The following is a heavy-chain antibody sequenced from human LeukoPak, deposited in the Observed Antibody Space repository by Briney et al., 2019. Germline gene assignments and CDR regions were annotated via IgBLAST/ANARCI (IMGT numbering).Heavy chain of an antibody. J-gene: IGHJ4*01. Sequence: PGGSLRLSCSASGFTFGSYWMNWVRQAPGKGPEWVANIKQDGSEINYVDSVKGRFIISRDNAKNSLYLQMNSLRVDDTAVYYRAGGSGWITGDWGHGTLVTVSS. CDR1: GFTFGSYW. D-gene: IGHD1-14*01. CDR3: AGGSGWITGD. V-gene: IGHV3-7*03. CDR2: IKQDGSEI.